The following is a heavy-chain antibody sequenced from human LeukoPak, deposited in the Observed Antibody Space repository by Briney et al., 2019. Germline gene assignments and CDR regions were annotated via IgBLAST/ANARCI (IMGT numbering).Heavy chain of an antibody. CDR1: GGTFSSYA. Sequence: GASVKVSCKASGGTFSSYAISWVRQAPGQGLEWMGGIIPIFGTANYAQKFQGRVTITADESTSTAYMELSSLRSEDTAVYYCARGPVWWLREYYYYGMDVWGQGTTVTVSS. V-gene: IGHV1-69*13. J-gene: IGHJ6*02. CDR2: IIPIFGTA. D-gene: IGHD5-12*01. CDR3: ARGPVWWLREYYYYGMDV.